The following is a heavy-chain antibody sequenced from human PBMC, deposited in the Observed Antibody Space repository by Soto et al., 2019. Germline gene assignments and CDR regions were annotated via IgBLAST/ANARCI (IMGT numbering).Heavy chain of an antibody. J-gene: IGHJ4*02. V-gene: IGHV3-23*01. D-gene: IGHD6-13*01. CDR3: VKGGASYTSCWYAN. Sequence: GGSLRLSCXASGFSFSNYAMHWVRQAPGKGLEWVSTIKDSGDSTYYLDSVRGRFTISRDYSRNTLYLQMTSLRAEDTALYHCVKGGASYTSCWYANWGQGILVTVSS. CDR1: GFSFSNYA. CDR2: IKDSGDST.